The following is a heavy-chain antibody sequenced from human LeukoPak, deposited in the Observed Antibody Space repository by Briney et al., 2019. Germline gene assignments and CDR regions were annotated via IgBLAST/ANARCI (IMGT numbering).Heavy chain of an antibody. Sequence: SETLSLTCTVSGGSVSSGGYYWSWIRQPPGKGLEWIGCIYYTGTTNYNPSLKSRVNISVDTSKNQFSLKLSSVTAADTAVYYCARGYGRYFDYWGQGTLVTVSS. J-gene: IGHJ4*02. CDR3: ARGYGRYFDY. D-gene: IGHD5-18*01. V-gene: IGHV4-61*08. CDR1: GGSVSSGGYY. CDR2: IYYTGTT.